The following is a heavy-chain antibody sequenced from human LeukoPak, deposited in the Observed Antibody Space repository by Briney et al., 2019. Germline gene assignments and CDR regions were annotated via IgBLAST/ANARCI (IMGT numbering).Heavy chain of an antibody. CDR1: DYTFTSYG. J-gene: IGHJ4*02. CDR3: AREGVNMPFDY. Sequence: ASVNVFCKASDYTFTSYGISWVRQAPGQGLEWMGWISAYNGNTNYAQKLQGRVTMTTDTSTSTAYMELRSLRSDDTAVYYCAREGVNMPFDYWGQGTLVTVSS. D-gene: IGHD2-2*01. V-gene: IGHV1-18*04. CDR2: ISAYNGNT.